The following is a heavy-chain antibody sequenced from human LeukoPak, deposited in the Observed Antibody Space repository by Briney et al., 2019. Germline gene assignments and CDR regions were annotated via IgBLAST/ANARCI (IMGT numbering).Heavy chain of an antibody. CDR1: GFTFSSYD. CDR2: ITGSGGST. V-gene: IGHV3-23*01. D-gene: IGHD2-15*01. Sequence: TGGSLRLSCAASGFTFSSYDMSWVRQAPGKGLEWFSAITGSGGSTYYADSVKGRFTISRDNSKNTLYLQMNSLRVEDTAVYYCARVGCSGGSCYSQSPFDYWGQGTLVTVSA. J-gene: IGHJ4*02. CDR3: ARVGCSGGSCYSQSPFDY.